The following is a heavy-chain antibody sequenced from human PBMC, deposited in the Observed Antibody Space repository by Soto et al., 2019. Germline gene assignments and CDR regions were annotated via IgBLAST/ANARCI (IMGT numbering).Heavy chain of an antibody. CDR1: GFTVSSNY. D-gene: IGHD3-22*01. J-gene: IGHJ4*02. V-gene: IGHV3-53*01. Sequence: PGGSLRLSCAASGFTVSSNYMSWVRQAPGKGLEWVSVIYSGGSTYYEDSVKGRFTISRDNSKNTLYLQMNSLRAEDTAVYYCARHPEDSSLGAFEYWGQGTLVTVS. CDR3: ARHPEDSSLGAFEY. CDR2: IYSGGST.